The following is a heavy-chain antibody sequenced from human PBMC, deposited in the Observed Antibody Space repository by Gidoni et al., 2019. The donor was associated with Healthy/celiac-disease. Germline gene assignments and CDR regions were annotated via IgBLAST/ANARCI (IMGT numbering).Heavy chain of an antibody. CDR3: ARVGYDILTGYYSGRGSGYFDY. V-gene: IGHV1-69*06. Sequence: QVQLVQSGAELKTPGSSVKVSCKASGGTFSSSAISWLRQAPGQGLEWMGGIIPIFGKANYAQKFKGRVTITADKSTSTAYRELRSLRSEDTAVYYGARVGYDILTGYYSGRGSGYFDYWGQGTLVTVSS. CDR2: IIPIFGKA. CDR1: GGTFSSSA. D-gene: IGHD3-9*01. J-gene: IGHJ4*02.